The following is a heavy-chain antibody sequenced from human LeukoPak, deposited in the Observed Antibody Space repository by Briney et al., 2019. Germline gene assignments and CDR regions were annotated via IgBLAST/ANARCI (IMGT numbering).Heavy chain of an antibody. CDR3: AKRTKYYSNYYYYGMDV. J-gene: IGHJ6*02. D-gene: IGHD4-11*01. Sequence: SETLSLACAVYGGSFSGYYWSWIRQPPGKGLEWIGEINHSGSTNYNPSLKSRVTISVDTSKNQFSLKLSSVTAADTAVYYCAKRTKYYSNYYYYGMDVWGQGTTVTVSS. CDR2: INHSGST. V-gene: IGHV4-34*01. CDR1: GGSFSGYY.